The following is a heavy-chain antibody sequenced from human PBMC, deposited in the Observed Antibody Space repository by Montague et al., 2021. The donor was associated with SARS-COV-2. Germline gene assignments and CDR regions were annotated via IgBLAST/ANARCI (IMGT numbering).Heavy chain of an antibody. CDR3: ARDQGLRGWFDP. V-gene: IGHV4-59*02. CDR1: GGSVSTYY. J-gene: IGHJ5*02. Sequence: SETLSLTCTVSGGSVSTYYWSWPRQPPGKGLEWIGFLYFSGSATTYNPSLKSRVTISIDTSKNQFSLNLSSVTAADTAVYFRARDQGLRGWFDPWGQGTLVAVSS. CDR2: LYFSGSAT.